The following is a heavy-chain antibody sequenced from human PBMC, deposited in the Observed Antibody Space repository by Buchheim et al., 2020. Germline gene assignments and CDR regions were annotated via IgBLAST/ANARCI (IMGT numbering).Heavy chain of an antibody. CDR3: AKEGIYDFWSGYDY. Sequence: EVQLVESGGGLVQSGGSLRLSCAASGFTFSSYSMNWVRQAPGKGLEWVSYISSSSSTIYYADSVKGRFTISRDNAKNSLYLQMNSLRAEDTAVYYCAKEGIYDFWSGYDYWGQGTL. V-gene: IGHV3-48*01. CDR1: GFTFSSYS. CDR2: ISSSSSTI. J-gene: IGHJ4*02. D-gene: IGHD3-3*01.